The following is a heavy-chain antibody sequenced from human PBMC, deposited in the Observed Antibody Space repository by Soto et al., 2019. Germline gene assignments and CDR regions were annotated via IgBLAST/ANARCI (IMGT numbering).Heavy chain of an antibody. CDR3: ARDGGAGGSHYYYYYYGMDV. CDR2: ISAYNGNT. V-gene: IGHV1-18*01. J-gene: IGHJ6*02. Sequence: ASVKVSCEASGYTFTSYGISWVRQAPGQGLEWMGWISAYNGNTNYAQKLQGRVTMTTDTSTSTAYMELRSLRSDDTAVYYCARDGGAGGSHYYYYYYGMDVWGQGTTVTVSS. D-gene: IGHD3-10*01. CDR1: GYTFTSYG.